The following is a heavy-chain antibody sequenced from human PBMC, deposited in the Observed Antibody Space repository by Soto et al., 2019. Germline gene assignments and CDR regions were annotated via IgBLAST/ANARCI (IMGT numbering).Heavy chain of an antibody. CDR2: IFTGGST. Sequence: GGSLRVSSAAAGFHVSSNYMSWVRQDPGKGLEWVSVIFTGGSTYYADSVKGRFTISRHSSMNTVYLQMDSLRAEDTAVYYCARDRQSSGWLDAFDIWGQGTMVTVSS. D-gene: IGHD6-19*01. V-gene: IGHV3-53*04. J-gene: IGHJ3*02. CDR3: ARDRQSSGWLDAFDI. CDR1: GFHVSSNY.